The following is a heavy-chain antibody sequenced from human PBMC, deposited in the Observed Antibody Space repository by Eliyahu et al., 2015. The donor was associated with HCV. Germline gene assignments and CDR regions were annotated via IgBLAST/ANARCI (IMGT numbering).Heavy chain of an antibody. CDR2: ISTGSSHL. CDR3: ATLSEDLDY. D-gene: IGHD2-15*01. V-gene: IGHV3-21*01. J-gene: IGHJ4*02. Sequence: EVQLVESGGGLVKPGGSLRLSCTASGLSFSTYAMNWVRQAPGKGLGWVASISTGSSHLFYADSVNGRFTISRDNAKNSLYLQMNSLTAEDTALYYCATLSEDLDYWGQGTLVTVSS. CDR1: GLSFSTYA.